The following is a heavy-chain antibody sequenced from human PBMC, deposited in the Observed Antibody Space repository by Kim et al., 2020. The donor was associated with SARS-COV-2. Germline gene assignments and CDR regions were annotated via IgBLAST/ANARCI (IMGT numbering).Heavy chain of an antibody. Sequence: SLESRVTISVDTSKNQFSLKLSSVTAADTAVYYCAREYYDFWSGWYYFDYWGQGTLVTVSS. J-gene: IGHJ4*02. CDR3: AREYYDFWSGWYYFDY. D-gene: IGHD3-3*01. V-gene: IGHV4-59*01.